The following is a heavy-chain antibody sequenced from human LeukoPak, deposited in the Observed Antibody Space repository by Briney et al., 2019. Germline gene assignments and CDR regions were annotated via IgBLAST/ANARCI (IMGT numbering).Heavy chain of an antibody. Sequence: GGSLRLSCAASGFTVSNNYMTWVRQAPGKGLEWVSVIYNGGSTYYADSVKGRVAISRDNSKNTVFLQMNSVRAEDTAVYYCARSYSNHLFGMDVWGQGTAVTVSS. CDR2: IYNGGST. V-gene: IGHV3-53*01. D-gene: IGHD4-11*01. CDR1: GFTVSNNY. CDR3: ARSYSNHLFGMDV. J-gene: IGHJ6*02.